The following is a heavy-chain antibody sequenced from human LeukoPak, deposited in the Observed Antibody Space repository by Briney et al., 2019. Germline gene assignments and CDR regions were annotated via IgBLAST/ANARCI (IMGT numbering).Heavy chain of an antibody. V-gene: IGHV4-34*01. Sequence: SETLSLTCAVYGGSFSGYYWSWIRQPPGKGLEWIGEINHSGSTNYNPSLKSRVTISVDTSKNQFSLKLSSVTAAGTAVYYCARVSYYDILTGYYNVIDYFDYWGQGTLVTVSS. CDR1: GGSFSGYY. D-gene: IGHD3-9*01. CDR3: ARVSYYDILTGYYNVIDYFDY. CDR2: INHSGST. J-gene: IGHJ4*02.